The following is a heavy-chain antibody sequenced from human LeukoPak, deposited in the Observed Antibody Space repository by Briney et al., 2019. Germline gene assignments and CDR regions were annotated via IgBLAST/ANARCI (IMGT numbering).Heavy chain of an antibody. CDR3: ASGYSYFSYYGMDV. V-gene: IGHV1-18*01. CDR2: ISAYNGNT. J-gene: IGHJ6*02. CDR1: GYTFTSYG. Sequence: ASVTVSCKASGYTFTSYGISWVRQAPGQGLEWMGWISAYNGNTNYAQKLQGRVTMTTDTSTSTAYMELRSLRSDDTAVYYCASGYSYFSYYGMDVGGQGTTVTVSS. D-gene: IGHD5-18*01.